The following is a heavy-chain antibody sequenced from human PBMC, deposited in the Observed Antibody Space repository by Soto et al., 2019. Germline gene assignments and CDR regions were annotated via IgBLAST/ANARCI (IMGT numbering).Heavy chain of an antibody. V-gene: IGHV4-31*03. Sequence: SETLSLTCTVSGGSISSGGYYWSWIRQHPGKGLEWIGYIYYSGSTYYNPSLKSRVTISVDTSKNQFSLKLSSVTAADTAVYYCARGLYSSSLWGNWFDPWGQGTLVTVSS. CDR1: GGSISSGGYY. J-gene: IGHJ5*02. D-gene: IGHD6-6*01. CDR2: IYYSGST. CDR3: ARGLYSSSLWGNWFDP.